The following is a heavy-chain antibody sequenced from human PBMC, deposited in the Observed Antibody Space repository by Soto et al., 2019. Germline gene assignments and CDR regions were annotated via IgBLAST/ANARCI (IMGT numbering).Heavy chain of an antibody. Sequence: QVQLVQSGAEVKKPGASVKVSCKVSGYTLNEVAMHWVRQAPGKGLEWLGGFDPDEAETIYAQHFQGRVTMTEDTSTDTVYMELSSLRFEDTALYFCTTYHCDYNFDHWGQGTLVTVSS. CDR1: GYTLNEVA. CDR3: TTYHCDYNFDH. CDR2: FDPDEAET. V-gene: IGHV1-24*01. D-gene: IGHD4-17*01. J-gene: IGHJ5*02.